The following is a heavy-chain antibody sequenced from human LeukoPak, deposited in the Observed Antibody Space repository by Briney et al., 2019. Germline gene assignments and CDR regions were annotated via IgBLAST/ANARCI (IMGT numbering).Heavy chain of an antibody. D-gene: IGHD1-26*01. CDR3: ARGQRAHVEWYYYMDV. CDR2: ISYDGSNK. CDR1: GFPFSSYA. Sequence: GGSLRLSCAASGFPFSSYAIHWVRQAPGKGLEWVAVISYDGSNKYYADSVKGRFTISRDNSKNTLYLQMNSLRADDTAVYYCARGQRAHVEWYYYMDVWGKGTTVIVSS. V-gene: IGHV3-30*04. J-gene: IGHJ6*03.